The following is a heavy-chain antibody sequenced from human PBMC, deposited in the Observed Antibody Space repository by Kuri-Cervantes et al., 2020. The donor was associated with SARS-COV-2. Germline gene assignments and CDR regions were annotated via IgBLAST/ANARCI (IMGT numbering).Heavy chain of an antibody. J-gene: IGHJ6*03. V-gene: IGHV3-21*01. CDR1: GFTFSSYS. D-gene: IGHD5-12*01. CDR2: ISSSSSYI. Sequence: GGSLKISCAASGFTFSSYSMNWVRQAPGKGLEWVSSISSSSSYIYYADSVKGRFTISRDNAKNSLYLQMNSLRAEDTAVYYCASLGFDDNLYYYYYMDVWGKGTTVTVSS. CDR3: ASLGFDDNLYYYYYMDV.